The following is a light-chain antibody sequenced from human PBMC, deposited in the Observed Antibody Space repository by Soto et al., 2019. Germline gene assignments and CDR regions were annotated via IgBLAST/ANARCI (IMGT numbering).Light chain of an antibody. CDR2: GAS. V-gene: IGKV3-15*01. J-gene: IGKJ1*01. CDR3: QQYNNWPQT. Sequence: EIVMTQSPATLSVSPGGRVTLSCRASQTVNSDLAWYQQKPGQSPRLLIYGASTRATGIPARFSGSGSGTEFTLTISSLQSEDFAVYYCQQYNNWPQTFGQGTKVEIK. CDR1: QTVNSD.